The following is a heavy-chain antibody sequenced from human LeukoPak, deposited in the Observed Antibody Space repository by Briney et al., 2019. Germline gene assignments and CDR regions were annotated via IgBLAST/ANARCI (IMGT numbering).Heavy chain of an antibody. V-gene: IGHV4-4*07. J-gene: IGHJ5*02. CDR3: ARAGGSGSYYNPHWFDP. CDR2: IYTSGST. Sequence: SETLSLTCTVSGGSISSYYWSWIRQPAGKGLEWIGRIYTSGSTDYNPSLKSRVTMSVDTSKNQFSLKLSSVTAADTAVYYCARAGGSGSYYNPHWFDPWGQGTLVTVSS. CDR1: GGSISSYY. D-gene: IGHD3-10*01.